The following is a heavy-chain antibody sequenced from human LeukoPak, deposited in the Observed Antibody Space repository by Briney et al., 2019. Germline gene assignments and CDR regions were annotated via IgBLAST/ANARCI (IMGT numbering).Heavy chain of an antibody. V-gene: IGHV4-39*07. Sequence: SQTLSLTCTVSGGSISSGSYYWSWIHQPPGKGLEWIGEINHSGSTNYNPSLKSRVTISVDTSKNQFSLKLSSVTAADTAVYYCARGRRYYDSSGYYYGSVYYLDYWGQGTLVTVSS. CDR2: INHSGST. CDR1: GGSISSGSYY. D-gene: IGHD3-22*01. CDR3: ARGRRYYDSSGYYYGSVYYLDY. J-gene: IGHJ4*02.